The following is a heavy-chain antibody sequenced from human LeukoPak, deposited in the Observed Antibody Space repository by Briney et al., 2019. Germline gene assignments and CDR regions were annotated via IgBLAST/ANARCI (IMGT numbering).Heavy chain of an antibody. CDR3: ARAYQYTWFDP. CDR1: GYTFTGYF. V-gene: IGHV1-2*02. J-gene: IGHJ5*02. Sequence: ASVRVSCKASGYTFTGYFMHWVRQAPGQGLDWMGWIKPNTGGTKYAQKFQGRVTMTRDTSISTAYMELSRLRSDDTAVYYCARAYQYTWFDPWGQGTLITVSS. CDR2: IKPNTGGT.